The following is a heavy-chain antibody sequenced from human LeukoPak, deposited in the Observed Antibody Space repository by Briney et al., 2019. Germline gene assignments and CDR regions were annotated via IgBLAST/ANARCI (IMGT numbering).Heavy chain of an antibody. CDR2: IYTSGST. V-gene: IGHV4-61*02. CDR3: ARDTGWGPAAIWYYFDY. D-gene: IGHD2-2*02. J-gene: IGHJ4*02. Sequence: PSETLSLTCTVSGGSISSGSYYWSWIRQPAGKGLEWIGRIYTSGSTNYNPSLKSRVTISVDTSKNQFSLKLSSVTAADTAVYYCARDTGWGPAAIWYYFDYWGQGTLVTVSS. CDR1: GGSISSGSYY.